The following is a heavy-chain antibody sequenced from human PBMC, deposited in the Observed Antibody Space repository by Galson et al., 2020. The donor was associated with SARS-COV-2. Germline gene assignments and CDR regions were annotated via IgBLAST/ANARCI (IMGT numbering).Heavy chain of an antibody. J-gene: IGHJ4*02. CDR3: ARDSGHGSGSHLDY. Sequence: ASVKVSCKASGYTFTGYYMHWVRQAPGQGLEWMGWINPNSGGTNYAQKFQGWVTMTRDTSISTAYMELSRLRSDDTAVYYCARDSGHGSGSHLDYWGQGTLVTVSS. V-gene: IGHV1-2*04. CDR1: GYTFTGYY. D-gene: IGHD3-10*01. CDR2: INPNSGGT.